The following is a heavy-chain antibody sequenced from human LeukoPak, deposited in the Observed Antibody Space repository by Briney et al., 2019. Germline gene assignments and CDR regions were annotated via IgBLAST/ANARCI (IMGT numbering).Heavy chain of an antibody. CDR1: GFTFSSYW. D-gene: IGHD3-10*01. V-gene: IGHV3-74*01. Sequence: PGVSLRLSCAASGFTFSSYWMHWVRQAPGKGLVWVSRINSDGSSTSYADSVKVRFTISRDNAKNTLYLQMNSLGAEDTAVYYCARAGITPRRYYGMDVWGKGTTVTVSS. J-gene: IGHJ6*04. CDR3: ARAGITPRRYYGMDV. CDR2: INSDGSST.